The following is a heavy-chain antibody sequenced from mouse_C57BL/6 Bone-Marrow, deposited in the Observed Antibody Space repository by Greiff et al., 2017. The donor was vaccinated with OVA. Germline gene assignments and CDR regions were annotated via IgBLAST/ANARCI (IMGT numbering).Heavy chain of an antibody. Sequence: EVKVVESGGGLVQPGGSLSLSCAASGFTFTDYYMSWVRQPPGKALEWLGFIRNKANGYTTEYSASVKGRFTISRDNSQSILYLQMNALRAEDSATYYCARRDTTVVARSDYWGQGTTLTVSS. V-gene: IGHV7-3*01. CDR1: GFTFTDYY. CDR3: ARRDTTVVARSDY. J-gene: IGHJ2*01. CDR2: IRNKANGYTT. D-gene: IGHD1-1*01.